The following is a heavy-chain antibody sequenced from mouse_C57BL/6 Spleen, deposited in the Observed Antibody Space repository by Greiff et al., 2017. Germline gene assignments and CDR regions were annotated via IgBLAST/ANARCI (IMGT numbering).Heavy chain of an antibody. CDR1: GYTFTNYW. V-gene: IGHV1-63*01. J-gene: IGHJ1*03. Sequence: QVQLKESGAELVRPGTSVKMSCKASGYTFTNYWIGWAKQRPGHGLEWIGDIYPGGGYTNYNEKFKGKATLTADKSSSTAYMQFSSLTSEDSAIYYGARDAYGSSYGYSDVWGTGTTVTVSS. CDR2: IYPGGGYT. CDR3: ARDAYGSSYGYSDV. D-gene: IGHD1-1*01.